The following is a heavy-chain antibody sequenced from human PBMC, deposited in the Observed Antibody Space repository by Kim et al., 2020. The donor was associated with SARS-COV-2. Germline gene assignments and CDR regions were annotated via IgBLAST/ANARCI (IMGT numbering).Heavy chain of an antibody. V-gene: IGHV3-23*03. CDR1: GFTFSSYA. Sequence: GGSLRLSCAASGFTFSSYAMSWVRQAPGKGLEWVSVIYSGGSSTYYADSVKGRFTISRDNSKNTLYLQMNSLRAEDTAVYYCAKALSGFGELLLGYWGQGTLVTVSS. CDR3: AKALSGFGELLLGY. D-gene: IGHD3-10*01. CDR2: IYSGGSST. J-gene: IGHJ4*02.